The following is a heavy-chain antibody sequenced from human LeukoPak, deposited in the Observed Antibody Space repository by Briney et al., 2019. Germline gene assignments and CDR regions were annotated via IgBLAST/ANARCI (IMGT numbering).Heavy chain of an antibody. V-gene: IGHV3-9*01. CDR1: GFTFDGYA. CDR2: ISWNSGSI. J-gene: IGHJ6*02. D-gene: IGHD6-19*01. CDR3: AKDMGWSYGMDV. Sequence: GGSLRLSCAASGFTFDGYAMHWVRQAPGKGLEWVSGISWNSGSIGYADSVKGRFTISRDNAKNSLYLQMNSLRAEDTALYYCAKDMGWSYGMDVWGQGTTVTVSS.